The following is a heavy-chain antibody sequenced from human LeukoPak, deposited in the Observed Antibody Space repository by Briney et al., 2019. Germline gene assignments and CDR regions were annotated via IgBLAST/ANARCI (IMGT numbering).Heavy chain of an antibody. J-gene: IGHJ5*02. CDR2: INPNSGGT. V-gene: IGHV1-2*02. Sequence: ASVKVSCKASGYTFTGYYMHWVRQAPGQGLEWMGWINPNSGGTNYAQKFQGRVTMTRDTSISTAYMELSRLRSDDTAVYYCAAYYYDRSGYYFPPPPWGQGTLVTVSS. CDR3: AAYYYDRSGYYFPPPP. CDR1: GYTFTGYY. D-gene: IGHD3-22*01.